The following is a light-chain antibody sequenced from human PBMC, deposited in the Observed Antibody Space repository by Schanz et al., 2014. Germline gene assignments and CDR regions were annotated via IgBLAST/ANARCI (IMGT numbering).Light chain of an antibody. Sequence: QSVLTQPPSASGTPGQRVTISCSGSSSDIGSNTVNWFQQLPGTAPRLLIYSNNRRPSGVPDRFSASKSGTSASLAISGLRSEDEADYYCATWDDSLLFGGGTKLTVL. CDR1: SSDIGSNT. CDR3: ATWDDSLL. V-gene: IGLV1-44*01. CDR2: SNN. J-gene: IGLJ3*02.